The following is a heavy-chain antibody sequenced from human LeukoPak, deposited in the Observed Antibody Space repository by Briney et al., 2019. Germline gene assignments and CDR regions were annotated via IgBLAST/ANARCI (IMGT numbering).Heavy chain of an antibody. J-gene: IGHJ5*02. CDR1: GYIFTTYY. Sequence: GASVKVSCKVSGYIFTTYYIHWMRQAPGQGLEWMGWMNPNTGGTTYAQNFQGRVTMTRDTSISTAYMQLSRLRFDDTAMYYCARGTGSSWFDPWGQGSLVTVSS. D-gene: IGHD3/OR15-3a*01. CDR2: MNPNTGGT. CDR3: ARGTGSSWFDP. V-gene: IGHV1-2*02.